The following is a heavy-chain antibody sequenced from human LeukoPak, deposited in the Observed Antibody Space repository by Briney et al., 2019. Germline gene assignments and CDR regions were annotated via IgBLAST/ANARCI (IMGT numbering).Heavy chain of an antibody. J-gene: IGHJ3*02. Sequence: PSETLSLTCTVSGDSINTVGYHWSWIRQPPGKGLEWIGDFYHRGSTSFNPSLKSRVTISVDRSKNQFSLKLSSVTAADTAVYYCARAPRYSLAGGAFDIWGQGTMVTVSS. CDR3: ARAPRYSLAGGAFDI. CDR1: GDSINTVGYH. CDR2: FYHRGST. V-gene: IGHV4-30-2*01. D-gene: IGHD5-18*01.